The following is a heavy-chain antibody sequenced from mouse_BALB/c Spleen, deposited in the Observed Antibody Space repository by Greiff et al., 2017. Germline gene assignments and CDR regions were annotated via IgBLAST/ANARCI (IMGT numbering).Heavy chain of an antibody. D-gene: IGHD1-1*01. CDR1: GYTFTSYW. V-gene: IGHV1S127*01. Sequence: QVQLKQPGAELVKPGASVKMSCKASGYTFTSYWMHWVKQRPGQGLEWIGVIDPSDSYTSYNQKFKGKATLTVDTSSSTAYMQLSSLTSEDSAVYYCTRKNYYGSRPSYWYFDVWGAGTTVTVSS. CDR3: TRKNYYGSRPSYWYFDV. J-gene: IGHJ1*01. CDR2: IDPSDSYT.